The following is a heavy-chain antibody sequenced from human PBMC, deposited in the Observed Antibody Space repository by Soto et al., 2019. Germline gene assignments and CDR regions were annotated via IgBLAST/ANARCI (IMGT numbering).Heavy chain of an antibody. Sequence: QLQLQESGPGLVKPSETLSLTCTVSGGSISSSSYYWGWIRQPPGKGLEWVGSIYYSGRTYYNPSLKSRVTISVDTSKNQFSRKLSSVTAADTAVYYCARHRLDYGSGSYSAFDIWGQGTMVTVS. J-gene: IGHJ3*02. D-gene: IGHD3-10*01. CDR1: GGSISSSSYY. CDR3: ARHRLDYGSGSYSAFDI. CDR2: IYYSGRT. V-gene: IGHV4-39*01.